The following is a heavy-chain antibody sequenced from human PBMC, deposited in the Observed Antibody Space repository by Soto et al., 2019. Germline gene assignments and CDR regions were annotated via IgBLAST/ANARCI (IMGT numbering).Heavy chain of an antibody. Sequence: GASVKVSCKASGYTFTSYYMHWVRQAPGQGLEWMGIINPSGGSTSYAQKFQGRVTMTRDTSTSTVYMELSSLRSEDTAVYYCARVGPFLSQPDYYDSSGYQQHRQDYFDYWGQGTLVTVSS. D-gene: IGHD3-22*01. J-gene: IGHJ4*02. V-gene: IGHV1-46*01. CDR2: INPSGGST. CDR3: ARVGPFLSQPDYYDSSGYQQHRQDYFDY. CDR1: GYTFTSYY.